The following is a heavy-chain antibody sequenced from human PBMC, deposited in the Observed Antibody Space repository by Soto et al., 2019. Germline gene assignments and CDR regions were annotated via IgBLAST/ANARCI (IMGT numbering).Heavy chain of an antibody. Sequence: QVQLVQSGAEVKKPGAAVKVSCKASGYTFTGYYMHWVRQAPGQGLEWMGWINPNSGGTNYAQKFQGWVNMTRDTSISTASMELSRLRADDTAVYYCARGGLVQLERRYNWFDPWGQGTLVTVSS. V-gene: IGHV1-2*04. CDR1: GYTFTGYY. J-gene: IGHJ5*02. D-gene: IGHD1-1*01. CDR2: INPNSGGT. CDR3: ARGGLVQLERRYNWFDP.